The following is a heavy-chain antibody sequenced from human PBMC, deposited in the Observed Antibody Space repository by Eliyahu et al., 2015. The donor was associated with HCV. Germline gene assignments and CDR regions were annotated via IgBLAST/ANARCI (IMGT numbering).Heavy chain of an antibody. CDR2: ISGRGGGT. D-gene: IGHD4-17*01. Sequence: EVQLLESGGGLVQPGGSLRLSCAASGFTFTXXAMGWVRQAPGKGLDWVSAISGRGGGTYYADSLKGRFTISRDNSKNTLYLQMNSLRAEDTAIYYCAKMTYGDAGYFDYWGQGTLVTVSS. J-gene: IGHJ4*02. V-gene: IGHV3-23*01. CDR1: GFTFTXXA. CDR3: AKMTYGDAGYFDY.